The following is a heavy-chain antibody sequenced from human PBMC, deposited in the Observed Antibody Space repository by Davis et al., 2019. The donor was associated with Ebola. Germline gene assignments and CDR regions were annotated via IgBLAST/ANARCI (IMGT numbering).Heavy chain of an antibody. CDR2: IIPIFGTA. V-gene: IGHV1-69*13. D-gene: IGHD5-18*01. Sequence: SVKVSCKASGGTFSNYAISWVRQAPGQGLEWMGGIIPIFGTANYAQKFQGRVTITADESTSTAYMELSSLRSEDTAVYYCARVPQQLWAYFDYWGQGTLVTVSS. J-gene: IGHJ4*02. CDR3: ARVPQQLWAYFDY. CDR1: GGTFSNYA.